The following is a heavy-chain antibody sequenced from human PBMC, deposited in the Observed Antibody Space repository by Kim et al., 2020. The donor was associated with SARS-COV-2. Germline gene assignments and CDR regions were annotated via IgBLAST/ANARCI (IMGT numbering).Heavy chain of an antibody. CDR3: ATAGGTVTPFDY. Sequence: IYAEKFQGSVTMTEDTSTDTAYMELSSLRSEDTAVYYCATAGGTVTPFDYWGQGTLVTVSS. V-gene: IGHV1-24*01. D-gene: IGHD4-17*01. J-gene: IGHJ4*02.